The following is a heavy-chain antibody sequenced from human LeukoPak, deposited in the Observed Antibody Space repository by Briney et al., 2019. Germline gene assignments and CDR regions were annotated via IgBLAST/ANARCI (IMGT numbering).Heavy chain of an antibody. Sequence: SETLSPTCTVSGGSISSSSYYWGWIRQPPGKGLEWIGSIYYSGSTYYNPSLKSRVTISVDTSKNQFSLKLSSVTAADTDVYYCARPDDYGVNWFDPWGQGTLVTVSP. J-gene: IGHJ5*02. CDR2: IYYSGST. D-gene: IGHD4-17*01. CDR3: ARPDDYGVNWFDP. V-gene: IGHV4-39*01. CDR1: GGSISSSSYY.